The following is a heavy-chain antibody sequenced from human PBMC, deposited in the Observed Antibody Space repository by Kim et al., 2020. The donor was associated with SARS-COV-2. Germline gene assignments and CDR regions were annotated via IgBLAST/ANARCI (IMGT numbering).Heavy chain of an antibody. J-gene: IGHJ2*01. D-gene: IGHD4-17*01. V-gene: IGHV3-15*01. CDR3: ATRPPPYGAHCLVF. CDR2: IKSKSAGEST. Sequence: GGSLRLSCAASGFTFSDAWMTWVRQAPGKGLEWVGRIKSKSAGESTDYSAPVKGRFTIARDDSETRVFLQMNSLKNEATCVCYYATRPPPYGAHCLVFWG. CDR1: GFTFSDAW.